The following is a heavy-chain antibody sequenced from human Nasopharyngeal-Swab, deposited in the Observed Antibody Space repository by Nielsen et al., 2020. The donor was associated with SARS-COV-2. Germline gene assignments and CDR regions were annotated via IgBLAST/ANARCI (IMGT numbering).Heavy chain of an antibody. CDR3: ARGPFYYFDY. V-gene: IGHV3-30-3*01. Sequence: WIRQPPGKGLEWVAVISYDGSNKYYADSVKGRFTISRDTSKNTLYLQMNSLRAEDTAVYYCARGPFYYFDYWGQGTLVTVSS. J-gene: IGHJ4*02. CDR2: ISYDGSNK.